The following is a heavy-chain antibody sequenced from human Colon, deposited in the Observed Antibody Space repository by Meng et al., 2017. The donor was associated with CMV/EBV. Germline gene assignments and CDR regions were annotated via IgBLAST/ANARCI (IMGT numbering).Heavy chain of an antibody. Sequence: GGSLRLSCAAPGFRFSDHFMHWIRHTPERGLEWLSYITPDSTTKYHADSVKGRFTVSRDNAKNLMYLQMNSLRAEDTAVYYCAVQVGPTERYFDIWGRGTLVTVSS. CDR2: ITPDSTTK. J-gene: IGHJ2*01. D-gene: IGHD1-26*01. CDR1: GFRFSDHF. CDR3: AVQVGPTERYFDI. V-gene: IGHV3-11*01.